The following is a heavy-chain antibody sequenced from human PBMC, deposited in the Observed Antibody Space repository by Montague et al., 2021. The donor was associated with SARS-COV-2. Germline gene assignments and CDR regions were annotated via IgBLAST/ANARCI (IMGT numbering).Heavy chain of an antibody. D-gene: IGHD3-16*02. CDR2: IYQSGST. CDR1: GDSIMTTNW. Sequence: SETLSLTCAVSGDSIMTTNWWSWVRQPPGKGLEWIGEIYQSGSTNYNPSLKSRVTMSIDKSKNQFSLELNSVTAADTALYYCARSVVGGTYRHTRWFDPWGQGTLVTVFS. J-gene: IGHJ5*02. CDR3: ARSVVGGTYRHTRWFDP. V-gene: IGHV4-4*02.